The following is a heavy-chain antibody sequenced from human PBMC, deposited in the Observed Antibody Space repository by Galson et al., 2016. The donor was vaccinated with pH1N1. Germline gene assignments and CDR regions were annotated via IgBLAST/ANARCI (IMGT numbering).Heavy chain of an antibody. CDR2: IYPDDSDT. V-gene: IGHV5-51*03. D-gene: IGHD2-21*01. J-gene: IGHJ5*02. CDR3: ARVLLSGFDP. Sequence: QSGAEVTKPGESLKISCEVFGYKFTTYWIGWVRQMPGKGLEWMGIIYPDDSDTRYNTAFQGQVTISVEQSINTANLQWNSLKASDTSIYYCARVLLSGFDPWGQGTLVIVSS. CDR1: GYKFTTYW.